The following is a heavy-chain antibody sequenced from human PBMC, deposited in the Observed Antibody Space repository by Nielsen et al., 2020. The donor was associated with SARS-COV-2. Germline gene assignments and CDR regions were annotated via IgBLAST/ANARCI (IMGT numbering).Heavy chain of an antibody. CDR2: ISYST. CDR1: GFTISTYG. J-gene: IGHJ4*02. CDR3: AKRSGYTSGWYGDY. Sequence: ESLKISCVVSGFTISTYGMSWVRQAPGKGLEWVSAISYSTYYADSVKGRFTVSRDNSKNTLYLQMNSQRAEDTAVYYCAKRSGYTSGWYGDYWGQGTLVTISS. D-gene: IGHD6-19*01. V-gene: IGHV3-23*01.